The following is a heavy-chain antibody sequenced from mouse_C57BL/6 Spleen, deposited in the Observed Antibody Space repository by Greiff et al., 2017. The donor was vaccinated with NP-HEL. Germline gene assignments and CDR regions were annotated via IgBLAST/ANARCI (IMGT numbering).Heavy chain of an antibody. J-gene: IGHJ4*01. D-gene: IGHD1-1*01. CDR1: GFTFSSYA. V-gene: IGHV5-4*01. CDR3: AREDYGSSLYAMDY. Sequence: EVHLVESGGGLVKPGGSLKLSCAASGFTFSSYAMSWVRQTPEKRLEWVATISDGGSYTYYPDNGKGRFTISRDNAKNNRYLQMSHLKSEDTAMYYCAREDYGSSLYAMDYWGQGTSVTVSS. CDR2: ISDGGSYT.